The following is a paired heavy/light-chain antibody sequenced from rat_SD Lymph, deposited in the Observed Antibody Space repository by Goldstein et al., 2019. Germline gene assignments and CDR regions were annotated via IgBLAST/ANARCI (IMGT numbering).Light chain of an antibody. J-gene: IGKJ2-2*01. V-gene: IGKV5S2*01. CDR2: YAS. Sequence: DIVLTQSPATLSVTPGESVSLSCRASQGISTSIHWYQQKSNESPRLLIKYASQSISGIPSRFSGSGSGTDFTLSINRVESEDFSVYYCQQSYSLPDTFGAGTKLELK. CDR3: QQSYSLPDT. CDR1: QGISTS.
Heavy chain of an antibody. CDR1: GFTFTDFY. D-gene: IGHD4-4*01. CDR3: ASSARWNSGFAY. J-gene: IGHJ3*01. CDR2: IRNKANGYTT. V-gene: IGHV7-7*01. Sequence: EVKLLESGGGLVQPGGSMRLSCAASGFTFTDFYMNWIRQPAGKAPEWLGFIRNKANGYTTEYNPSVKGRFTISRDNTQNMLYLQMNTLRAEDTATYYCASSARWNSGFAYWGQGTLVTVSS.